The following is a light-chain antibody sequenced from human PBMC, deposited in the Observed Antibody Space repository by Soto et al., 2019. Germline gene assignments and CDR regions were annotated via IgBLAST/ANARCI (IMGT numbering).Light chain of an antibody. V-gene: IGKV1-5*03. Sequence: DIQMSQSPSTLSASVRDRVTITCRASQTINSWLAWYQQKPGKAPKLLIYNASTLEGGVPSRFSGSGSGTEFALTISSLQPDDFGTYHCQQYKSYPWTFGQGTKVEIK. J-gene: IGKJ2*02. CDR3: QQYKSYPWT. CDR1: QTINSW. CDR2: NAS.